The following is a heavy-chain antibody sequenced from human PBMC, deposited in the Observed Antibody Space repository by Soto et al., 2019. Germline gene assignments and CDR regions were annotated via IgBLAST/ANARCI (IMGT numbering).Heavy chain of an antibody. Sequence: GGSLRLSCAASGFTFSSYGMHWVRQAPGKGLEWVAVIWYDGSNKYYADSVKGRFTISRDNSKNTLYLQMNSLRAEDTAVYYFARPRCSSTSCYDNWFDPWGQGTLVTVSS. J-gene: IGHJ5*02. CDR1: GFTFSSYG. CDR2: IWYDGSNK. D-gene: IGHD2-2*01. V-gene: IGHV3-33*01. CDR3: ARPRCSSTSCYDNWFDP.